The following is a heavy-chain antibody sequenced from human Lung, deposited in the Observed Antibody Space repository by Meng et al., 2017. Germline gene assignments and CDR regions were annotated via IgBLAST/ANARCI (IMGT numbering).Heavy chain of an antibody. D-gene: IGHD4-11*01. V-gene: IGHV4-34*01. Sequence: QGQVQEGGEGLLKPSETRSLTCGVSGRSFSDYYWSWIRQPPGKGLEWIGEINHSGSTNYNPSLESRATISVDTSQNNLSLKLSSVTAADSAVYYCARGPTTMAHDFDYWGQGTLVTVSS. CDR1: GRSFSDYY. CDR3: ARGPTTMAHDFDY. CDR2: INHSGST. J-gene: IGHJ4*02.